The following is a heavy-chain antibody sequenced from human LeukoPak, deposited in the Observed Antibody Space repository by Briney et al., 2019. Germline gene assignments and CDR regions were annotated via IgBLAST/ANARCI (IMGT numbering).Heavy chain of an antibody. CDR1: GFTFENYG. D-gene: IGHD2-15*01. CDR3: ARKGSGIDY. CDR2: INWSGGTV. J-gene: IGHJ4*02. V-gene: IGHV3-20*04. Sequence: GGSLRLSCAASGFTFENYGMTWVRQAPGKGLEWVSHINWSGGTVDYADSVKGRFTISRDDAKRSLYLQMNSLTAEDTALYYCARKGSGIDYWGQGALVAVPS.